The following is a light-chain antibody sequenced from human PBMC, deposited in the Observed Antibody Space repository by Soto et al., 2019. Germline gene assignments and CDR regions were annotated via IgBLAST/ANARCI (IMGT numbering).Light chain of an antibody. CDR3: QHCDYLPI. V-gene: IGKV1-27*01. CDR1: QGIANY. J-gene: IGKJ3*01. CDR2: TAS. Sequence: DIQMTQSPSSLSASVGDRVTITCRASQGIANYLAWDQQKPGGGPKLLIHTASTLQSGVPSRFSGSGSGTEFTLTINSRQPEDVATYYCQHCDYLPIFGPGTKVDFK.